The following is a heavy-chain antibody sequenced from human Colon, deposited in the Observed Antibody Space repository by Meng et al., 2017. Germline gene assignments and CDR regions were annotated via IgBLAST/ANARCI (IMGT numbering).Heavy chain of an antibody. CDR3: ARDRRNYYLDL. Sequence: QVQLMQSGAEVKTPGSSVRVSCKASGGSFDNYAISWVRQAPGQGLGSVGGIIPGVGTTNYAQRFQGRVTITTDRSAGTVFMQLNSLRFEDTAVYYCARDRRNYYLDLWGQGTLVTVSS. V-gene: IGHV1-69*05. J-gene: IGHJ4*02. CDR1: GGSFDNYA. CDR2: IIPGVGTT. D-gene: IGHD6-6*01.